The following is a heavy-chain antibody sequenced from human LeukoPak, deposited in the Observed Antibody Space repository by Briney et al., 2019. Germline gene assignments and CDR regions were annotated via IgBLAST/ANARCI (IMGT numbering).Heavy chain of an antibody. CDR1: GGSFSGYY. V-gene: IGHV4-34*01. CDR2: LNHSGST. Sequence: SETLSLTCAVYGGSFSGYYWSWIRQPPGKGLEWIGELNHSGSTNYNPSLKSRVTISVDTSKNQFSLKLSSVTAADTAVYYCARGRGIRFDPWGQGTLVTVSS. CDR3: ARGRGIRFDP. D-gene: IGHD6-13*01. J-gene: IGHJ5*02.